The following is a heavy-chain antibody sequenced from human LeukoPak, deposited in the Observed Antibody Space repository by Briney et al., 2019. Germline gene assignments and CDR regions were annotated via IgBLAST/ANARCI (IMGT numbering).Heavy chain of an antibody. Sequence: GASVKVSCEASGGTFSSYTISWVRQAPGQGLEWMGRVIPILGIANYAQKFQGRVTITADKSTSTAYMELSSLRSEDTAVYYCARAKSNDGGYYRKHFDYWGQGTLVTVSS. V-gene: IGHV1-69*02. CDR1: GGTFSSYT. D-gene: IGHD3-22*01. CDR3: ARAKSNDGGYYRKHFDY. J-gene: IGHJ4*02. CDR2: VIPILGIA.